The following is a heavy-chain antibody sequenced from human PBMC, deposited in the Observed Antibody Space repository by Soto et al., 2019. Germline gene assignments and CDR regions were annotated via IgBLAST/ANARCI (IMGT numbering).Heavy chain of an antibody. J-gene: IGHJ6*02. Sequence: SVKVSCKASGGTFSSYAISWVRQAPGQGLEWMGGIIPIFGTANYAQKFQGRVTITADKSTSTAYMELSSLRSEDTAVYYCAADILTGYSYYYYGMDVWGQGXTVTVSS. V-gene: IGHV1-69*06. CDR3: AADILTGYSYYYYGMDV. D-gene: IGHD3-9*01. CDR2: IIPIFGTA. CDR1: GGTFSSYA.